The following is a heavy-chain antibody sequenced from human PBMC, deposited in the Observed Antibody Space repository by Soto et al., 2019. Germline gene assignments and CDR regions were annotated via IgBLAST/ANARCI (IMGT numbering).Heavy chain of an antibody. Sequence: ETLSLTCAVYGGSLSGSYWSWIRQPPGTGLEWIGEIHHSGSTYYNPSLKSRVTLSVDTSKNQFSLKLSSVTAADTAVYYCARHQGRSFPDPLFDYWGQGTLVTVSS. D-gene: IGHD2-21*01. CDR3: ARHQGRSFPDPLFDY. CDR2: IHHSGST. J-gene: IGHJ4*02. V-gene: IGHV4-34*01. CDR1: GGSLSGSY.